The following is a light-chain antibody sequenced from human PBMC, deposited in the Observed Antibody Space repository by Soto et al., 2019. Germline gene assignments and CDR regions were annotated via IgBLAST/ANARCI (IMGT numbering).Light chain of an antibody. CDR1: QSVSNNY. Sequence: EIVLTQSPGTLSLSPGEIATLSCSASQSVSNNYLAWYQQKPGQAPRLLIYGASSRATGIPDRFSGSGSGTNFTLTISRLEPEDFAVYYCQQYGSSLWTFGQGTKVDIK. CDR3: QQYGSSLWT. J-gene: IGKJ1*01. V-gene: IGKV3-20*01. CDR2: GAS.